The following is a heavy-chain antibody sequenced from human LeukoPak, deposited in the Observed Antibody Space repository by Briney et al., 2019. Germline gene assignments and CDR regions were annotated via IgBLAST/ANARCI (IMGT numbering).Heavy chain of an antibody. CDR3: ARGGYSGTYFFDY. Sequence: GGSLRLSCAASGFTFSSYAMSWVRQAPGKGPEWGSAISGSGGSTNYADSVKGRFTISRDDSKNTLYLQMNSLTAEDTAVYYCARGGYSGTYFFDYWGQGTLVTVSS. J-gene: IGHJ4*02. CDR2: ISGSGGST. V-gene: IGHV3-23*01. CDR1: GFTFSSYA. D-gene: IGHD1-26*01.